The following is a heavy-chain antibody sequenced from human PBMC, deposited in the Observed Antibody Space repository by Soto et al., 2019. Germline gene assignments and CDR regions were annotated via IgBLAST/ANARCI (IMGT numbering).Heavy chain of an antibody. CDR1: GYTFTSYG. Sequence: QVQLVQSGAEVKKPGASVKVSCKASGYTFTSYGISWVRQAPGQGLEWMGWISAYNGNTNYAQKLQGRVTMTTDTSTSADYMELRSLRSDDTAVYYCARDGGGYCSGGSCSWYYFDYWGQGTLVTVSS. V-gene: IGHV1-18*01. CDR2: ISAYNGNT. CDR3: ARDGGGYCSGGSCSWYYFDY. D-gene: IGHD2-15*01. J-gene: IGHJ4*02.